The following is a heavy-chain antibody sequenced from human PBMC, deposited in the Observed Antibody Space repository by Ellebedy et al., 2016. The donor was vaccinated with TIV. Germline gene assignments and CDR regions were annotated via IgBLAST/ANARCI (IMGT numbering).Heavy chain of an antibody. Sequence: GGSLRLSCAASGFSSSSYSMNWVRQAPGKGLEWVANINQEGSEKYYVDSVKGRFTISRDNTKNSLYVQMNSLRVEDTAVYYCVRDGAYGDYSPGYYGLNVWGQGTAVTVSS. CDR2: INQEGSEK. CDR1: GFSSSSYS. J-gene: IGHJ6*02. V-gene: IGHV3-7*03. D-gene: IGHD4-17*01. CDR3: VRDGAYGDYSPGYYGLNV.